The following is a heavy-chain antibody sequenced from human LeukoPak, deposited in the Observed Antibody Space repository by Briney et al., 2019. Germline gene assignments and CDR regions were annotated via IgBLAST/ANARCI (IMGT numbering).Heavy chain of an antibody. CDR1: GGSISSYY. Sequence: SETLSLTCTVSGGSISSYYWSWIRQPPGKGLEWIGYIYYSGSTNYNPSLKSRVTISVDTSKNQFSLKLSSVTAADTAVYYCARALAVAGRYYYYYMDVWGKGTTVTISS. CDR2: IYYSGST. D-gene: IGHD6-19*01. V-gene: IGHV4-59*08. J-gene: IGHJ6*03. CDR3: ARALAVAGRYYYYYMDV.